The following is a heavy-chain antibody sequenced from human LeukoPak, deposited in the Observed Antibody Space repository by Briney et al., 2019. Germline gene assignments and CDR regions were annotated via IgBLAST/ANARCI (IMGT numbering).Heavy chain of an antibody. CDR2: INFNRGDT. J-gene: IGHJ4*02. Sequence: ASVKVSCKASGYTFRNYYIHWVRQAPGHGLEYMGWINFNRGDTNYQGRVTMTRDTSIDTVYMDLSSLRSDDTALYYCARDKSNGIGIVYWGQGTLVTVSS. CDR3: ARDKSNGIGIVY. CDR1: GYTFRNYY. V-gene: IGHV1-2*02. D-gene: IGHD1-26*01.